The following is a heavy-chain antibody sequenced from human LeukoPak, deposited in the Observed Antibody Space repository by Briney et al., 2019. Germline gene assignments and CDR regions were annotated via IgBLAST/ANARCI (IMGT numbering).Heavy chain of an antibody. CDR3: ARLPATVTTGLEVPGSFYYFDY. CDR2: ISSSGSTI. D-gene: IGHD4-17*01. J-gene: IGHJ4*02. CDR1: GFTFSSYE. V-gene: IGHV3-48*03. Sequence: GGSLRLSCAASGFTFSSYEMNWVRQAPGKGLEGVSYISSSGSTIYYADSVKGRFTISRDNAKNSLYLQMNSLRAEDTAVYYCARLPATVTTGLEVPGSFYYFDYWGQGTLVTGSS.